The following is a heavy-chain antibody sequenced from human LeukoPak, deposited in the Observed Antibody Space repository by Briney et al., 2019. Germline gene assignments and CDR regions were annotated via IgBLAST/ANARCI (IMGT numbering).Heavy chain of an antibody. CDR2: IRSKAYGGTT. Sequence: SWVRQAPGKGLEWVGFIRSKAYGGTTEYAASVKGRFTISRDDSKSIAYLQMNSLKTEDTAVYYCTRAPDHLYCSSTSCYAFDIWGQGTMVTVSS. D-gene: IGHD2-2*01. V-gene: IGHV3-49*02. J-gene: IGHJ3*02. CDR3: TRAPDHLYCSSTSCYAFDI.